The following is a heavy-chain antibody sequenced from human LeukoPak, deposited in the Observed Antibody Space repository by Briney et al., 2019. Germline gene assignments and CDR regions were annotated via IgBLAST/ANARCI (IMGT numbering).Heavy chain of an antibody. CDR2: ISGSGAST. V-gene: IGHV3-23*01. CDR3: AKGSRGYTNYFFDN. Sequence: GGSLRLSCASSGFSFSGYVMNWVRQAPGKGLELVSSISGSGASTFYADSVKGRFITSKDTPSNTVYLQMNSLRAEDTAVYYWAKGSRGYTNYFFDNWGQGTLVTVSS. D-gene: IGHD6-13*01. CDR1: GFSFSGYV. J-gene: IGHJ4*02.